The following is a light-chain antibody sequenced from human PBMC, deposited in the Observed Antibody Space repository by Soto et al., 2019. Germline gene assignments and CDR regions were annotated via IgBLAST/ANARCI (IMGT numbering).Light chain of an antibody. CDR1: QSVSSN. J-gene: IGKJ1*01. CDR3: QHFGSSPPWP. V-gene: IGKV3-20*01. CDR2: GAS. Sequence: EIVLTQSPGTLSLSPGERATLSCRANQSVSSNLAWYQQKPGQAPRLLISGASSRATGIPDRFRGSGSGTDFTLTISRLEPEDFAVYYCQHFGSSPPWPFGQGTKVDIK.